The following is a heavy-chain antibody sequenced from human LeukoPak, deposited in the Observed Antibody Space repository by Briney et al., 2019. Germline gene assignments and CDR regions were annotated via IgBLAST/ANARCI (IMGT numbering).Heavy chain of an antibody. CDR2: IKQDGSEK. CDR1: GFTFSGYW. V-gene: IGHV3-7*01. CDR3: ARDLRYYGNDY. J-gene: IGHJ4*02. Sequence: PGGSLRLSCAASGFTFSGYWMSWVRQAPGKGLEWVANIKQDGSEKYYVDSVKGRFTISRDNAKNSLYLQMNSLRAEDTAVYYCARDLRYYGNDYWGQGTLVTVSS. D-gene: IGHD3-10*01.